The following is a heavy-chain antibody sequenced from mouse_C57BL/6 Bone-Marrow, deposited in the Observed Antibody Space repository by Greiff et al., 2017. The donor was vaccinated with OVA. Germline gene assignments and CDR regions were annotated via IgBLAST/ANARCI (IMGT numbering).Heavy chain of an antibody. D-gene: IGHD1-1*01. J-gene: IGHJ3*01. V-gene: IGHV2-5*01. CDR3: AAYYYCSRAWFAY. Sequence: QVQLQQSGPGLVQPSQSLSITCTVSGFSLTSYGVHWVRQSPGKGLEWLGVIWRGGSTDYNAAFMSRLSITKDNSKSQVFFKMNSLQAEDTAIYDCAAYYYCSRAWFAYWGQGTLVTVSA. CDR1: GFSLTSYG. CDR2: IWRGGST.